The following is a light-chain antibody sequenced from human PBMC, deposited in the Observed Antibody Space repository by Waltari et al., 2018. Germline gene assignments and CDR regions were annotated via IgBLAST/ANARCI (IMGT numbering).Light chain of an antibody. J-gene: IGLJ3*02. CDR3: SSYTSSGTLV. CDR1: SSDVGGYNY. CDR2: VVS. V-gene: IGLV2-14*03. Sequence: QSALTQPASVSGSPGQSITISCTGTSSDVGGYNYVSWYQEHPDKPPKLVIFVVSDLSSGVSTRFSRPKSGNTASLTISGLQAGDEADYYCSSYTSSGTLVFGGGTKLTVL.